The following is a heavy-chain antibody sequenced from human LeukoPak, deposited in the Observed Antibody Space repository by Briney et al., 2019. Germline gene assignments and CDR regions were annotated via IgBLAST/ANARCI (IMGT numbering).Heavy chain of an antibody. D-gene: IGHD6-19*01. Sequence: ASVKVSCKASGYTFTSYYMHWVRQAPGQGLEWMGWINPNSGGTNYAQKFQGRVTMTRDTSISTAYMELSRLRSDDTAVYYCARDEDSSGWLPFDPWGQGTLVTVSS. CDR2: INPNSGGT. V-gene: IGHV1-2*02. J-gene: IGHJ5*02. CDR1: GYTFTSYY. CDR3: ARDEDSSGWLPFDP.